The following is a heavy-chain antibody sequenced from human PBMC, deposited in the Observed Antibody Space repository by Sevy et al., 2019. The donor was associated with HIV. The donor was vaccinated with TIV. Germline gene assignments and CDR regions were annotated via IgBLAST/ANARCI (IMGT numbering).Heavy chain of an antibody. CDR1: GDSVSTNSAA. V-gene: IGHV6-1*01. CDR2: TYYRSKWFN. Sequence: SQTLSLTCAISGDSVSTNSAAWNWIRQSPSRGLEWLRRTYYRSKWFNDYAVSVKSRITINPDTSKNHSSLHLNSVTPEETAVYYCARGVSLYYDISGYLFDYGGQGTLVTVSS. J-gene: IGHJ4*02. CDR3: ARGVSLYYDISGYLFDY. D-gene: IGHD3-22*01.